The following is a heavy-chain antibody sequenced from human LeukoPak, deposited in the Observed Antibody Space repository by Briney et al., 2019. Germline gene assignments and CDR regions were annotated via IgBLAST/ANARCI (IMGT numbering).Heavy chain of an antibody. CDR1: GFTFSIYW. D-gene: IGHD4-17*01. V-gene: IGHV3-74*01. CDR3: AGGKATVKDY. J-gene: IGHJ4*02. Sequence: GGSLRLSCAASGFTFSIYWMHWVRQAPGKGLVWVSRINSDGSSTSYADSAKGRFTISRDNAKNTLYLQMNSLRAEDTAVYYCAGGKATVKDYWGQGTLVTVSS. CDR2: INSDGSST.